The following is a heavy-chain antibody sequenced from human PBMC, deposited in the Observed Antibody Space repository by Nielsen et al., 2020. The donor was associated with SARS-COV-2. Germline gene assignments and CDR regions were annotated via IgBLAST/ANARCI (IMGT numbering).Heavy chain of an antibody. CDR1: GGSISNYY. J-gene: IGHJ3*01. CDR2: VYYTGAT. D-gene: IGHD4-17*01. Sequence: SETLSLTCTVFGGSISNYYWTWIRQPPGKALEWIGNVYYTGATNYNPSLKSRVTISLDTSKNQFFLKLSSVTAADRAVYFCARDYYGDYLDGFDVWGKGTMVTVSS. CDR3: ARDYYGDYLDGFDV. V-gene: IGHV4-59*01.